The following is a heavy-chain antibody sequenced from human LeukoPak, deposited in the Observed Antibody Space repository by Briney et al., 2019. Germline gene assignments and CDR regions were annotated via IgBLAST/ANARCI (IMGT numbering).Heavy chain of an antibody. CDR1: GFTLSSYA. D-gene: IGHD3-10*01. CDR2: ISASGGST. Sequence: GGSLRLSCAASGFTLSSYAMSWVRQAPGKGLEWASSISASGGSTNYADSVKGRFTISRDNSKNTVYLQMNSLRAEDTAVYYCAKVMKGSERLTMVRGVIIKTAGLYYMDVWGKGTTVTVSS. V-gene: IGHV3-23*01. J-gene: IGHJ6*03. CDR3: AKVMKGSERLTMVRGVIIKTAGLYYMDV.